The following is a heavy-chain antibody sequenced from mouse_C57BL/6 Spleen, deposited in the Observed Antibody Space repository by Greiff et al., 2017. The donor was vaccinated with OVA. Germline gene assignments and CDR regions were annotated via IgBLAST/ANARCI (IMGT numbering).Heavy chain of an antibody. J-gene: IGHJ3*01. V-gene: IGHV1-50*01. CDR2: IDPSDSYT. CDR3: AKSAFITTVVAPGAY. Sequence: VQLQQPGAELVKPGASVKLSCKASGYTFTSYWMPWVKQRPGQGLEWIGEIDPSDSYTNYNQKFKGKATLTVDTSSSTAYMQLSSQTSEDSAVYYGAKSAFITTVVAPGAYWGQGTLVTVSA. D-gene: IGHD1-1*01. CDR1: GYTFTSYW.